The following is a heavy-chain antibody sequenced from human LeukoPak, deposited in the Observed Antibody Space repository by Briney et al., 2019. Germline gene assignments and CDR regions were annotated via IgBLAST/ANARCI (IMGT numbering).Heavy chain of an antibody. CDR2: IRKDGSNQ. J-gene: IGHJ5*02. V-gene: IGHV3-30*02. Sequence: PGGSLRLSCAASGFTFSFYGMHWVRQAPGKGLEWVAFIRKDGSNQFYADSVKGRFTISRDNSKDTVYLQMNSLRAEDTAVYYCARVLHKRNYDSSDYYGSWGQGTLVTVSS. CDR3: ARVLHKRNYDSSDYYGS. D-gene: IGHD3-22*01. CDR1: GFTFSFYG.